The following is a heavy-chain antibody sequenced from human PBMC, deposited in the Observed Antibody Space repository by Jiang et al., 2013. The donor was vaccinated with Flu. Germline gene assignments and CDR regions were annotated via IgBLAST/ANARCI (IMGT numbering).Heavy chain of an antibody. Sequence: TVSVAPSAVVVTTGAGSGSRRKGLEWIGRIYTSGSTNYNPSLKSRVTISVDTSKNQFSLKLSSVTAADTAVYYCARGQIETVPSLIDYWGQGTLVTVSS. D-gene: IGHD4-11*01. V-gene: IGHV4-61*02. CDR1: VAPSAVVVTT. CDR3: ARGQIETVPSLIDY. J-gene: IGHJ4*02. CDR2: IYTSGST.